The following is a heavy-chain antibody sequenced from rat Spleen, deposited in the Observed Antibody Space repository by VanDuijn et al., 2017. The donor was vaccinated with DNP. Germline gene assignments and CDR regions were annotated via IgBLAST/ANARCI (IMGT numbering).Heavy chain of an antibody. D-gene: IGHD1-8*01. CDR3: ATSSTYGFDY. CDR1: GFTFSDYY. Sequence: EVQLVESGGGPVQPGRSLKLSCAASGFTFSDYYMAWVRQAPGKGLEWVASIPNGGTNTFYSDSVKGRFTISRDNATSTLYLQMDSLRSEDTATYYCATSSTYGFDYWGQGVMVTVSS. CDR2: IPNGGTNT. J-gene: IGHJ2*01. V-gene: IGHV5-25*01.